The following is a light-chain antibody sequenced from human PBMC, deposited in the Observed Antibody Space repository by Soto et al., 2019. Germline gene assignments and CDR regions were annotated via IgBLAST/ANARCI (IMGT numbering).Light chain of an antibody. CDR2: YAS. CDR3: QQRSNWPLT. J-gene: IGKJ4*01. CDR1: QSVSSY. V-gene: IGKV3-11*01. Sequence: EIVLTQSPATLSLSPGERATLSCRASQSVSSYLAWYQQKPCQAPRLLLYYASNRATGIPARFSGSGSGTDFTLTISSLEPEDFAVYYCQQRSNWPLTFGGGTKVEIK.